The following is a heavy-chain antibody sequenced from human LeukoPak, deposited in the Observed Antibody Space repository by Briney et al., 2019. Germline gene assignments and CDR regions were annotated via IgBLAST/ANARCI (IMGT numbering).Heavy chain of an antibody. J-gene: IGHJ4*02. V-gene: IGHV3-74*01. CDR2: INTDGNIT. CDR1: GFTFSNYW. CDR3: SIEVSGSISRHFDY. Sequence: GGSLRLSCAASGFTFSNYWMHWVRHAPGKGRVWVSRINTDGNITTYADSVKGRFSISRDSAKNALYLQKNSMRAEDTAVFYCSIEVSGSISRHFDYWGQGTLVTVSS. D-gene: IGHD2-15*01.